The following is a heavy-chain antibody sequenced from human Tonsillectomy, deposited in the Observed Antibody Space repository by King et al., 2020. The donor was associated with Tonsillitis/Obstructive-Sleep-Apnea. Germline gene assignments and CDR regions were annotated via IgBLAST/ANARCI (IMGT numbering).Heavy chain of an antibody. CDR1: GYTFTSYA. Sequence: VQLVESGSELKKPGASVKVSCTASGYTFTSYAMNWVRQAPGQGLEWMGWINTNTGNPTYAQGFTGRFVFSLDTSVSTTYLQITSLTAEDTAVYYCARDDTPYDCWSGPLDVWGKGTTVTVSS. D-gene: IGHD3-3*01. J-gene: IGHJ6*04. CDR2: INTNTGNP. V-gene: IGHV7-4-1*02. CDR3: ARDDTPYDCWSGPLDV.